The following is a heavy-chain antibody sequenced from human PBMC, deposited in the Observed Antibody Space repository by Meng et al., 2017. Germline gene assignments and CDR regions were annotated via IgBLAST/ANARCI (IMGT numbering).Heavy chain of an antibody. CDR3: AGAAAGMNAFDI. D-gene: IGHD6-13*01. V-gene: IGHV1-46*01. J-gene: IGHJ3*02. CDR1: GYTFTSYY. CDR2: INPSGGST. Sequence: ASVKVSCKASGYTFTSYYMHWVRQAPGQGLEWMGIINPSGGSTSYAQKFQGRVTMTRDTSTGTVYMELSSLRSEDTAVYYCAGAAAGMNAFDIWGQGTMVTVSS.